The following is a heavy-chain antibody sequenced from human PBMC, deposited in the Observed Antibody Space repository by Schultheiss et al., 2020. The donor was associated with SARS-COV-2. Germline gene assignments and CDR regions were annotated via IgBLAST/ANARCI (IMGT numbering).Heavy chain of an antibody. CDR2: IYYSGST. CDR3: ARHYGYYDSSGYLGY. J-gene: IGHJ4*02. Sequence: SQTLSLTCTVSGGSISSYYWSWIRQPPGKGLEWIGYIYYSGSTNYNPSLKSRVTISVDTSNNQFSLKLSSVTAADPAVYYCARHYGYYDSSGYLGYWGQGTLVTVSS. D-gene: IGHD3-22*01. CDR1: GGSISSYY. V-gene: IGHV4-59*08.